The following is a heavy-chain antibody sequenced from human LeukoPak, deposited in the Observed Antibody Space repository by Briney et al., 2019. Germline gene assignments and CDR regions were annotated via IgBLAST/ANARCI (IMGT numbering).Heavy chain of an antibody. V-gene: IGHV3-21*01. J-gene: IGHJ4*02. CDR1: GFTFSSYS. CDR2: ISSSSSYI. CDR3: ARTRAAVAGTGD. Sequence: GGSLRLSCAASGFTFSSYSMNWARQAPGKGLEWVSSISSSSSYIYYADSVKGRFTISRDNAKNSLYLQMNSLRAEDTAVYYCARTRAAVAGTGDWGQGTLVTVSS. D-gene: IGHD6-19*01.